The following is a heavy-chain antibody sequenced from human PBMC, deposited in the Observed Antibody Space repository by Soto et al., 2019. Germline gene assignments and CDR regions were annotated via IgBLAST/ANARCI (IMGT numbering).Heavy chain of an antibody. V-gene: IGHV4-4*07. CDR2: IYTSGST. J-gene: IGHJ5*02. CDR3: ASEVVWGYYVGNWFDP. D-gene: IGHD3-3*01. CDR1: GGSISSYY. Sequence: TLSLTCTVSGGSISSYYWSWIRQPAGKGLEWIGRIYTSGSTNYNPSLKSRVTMSVDTSKNQFSLKLSSVTAADTAVYYCASEVVWGYYVGNWFDPWGQGTLVTVSS.